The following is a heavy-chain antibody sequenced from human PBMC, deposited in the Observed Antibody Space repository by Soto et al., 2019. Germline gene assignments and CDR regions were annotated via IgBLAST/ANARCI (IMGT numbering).Heavy chain of an antibody. Sequence: QLQLQESGPGLVKPSETLSLTCSVSDDSINSDKYYWGWIRQPPGKGLEWIGSIYYRGNAYYNTSLPTRVTISLDKSKSQFSLKLNSVTAADSAVYFCARLEGLATISYYFDFWGPGALVTVSS. CDR3: ARLEGLATISYYFDF. J-gene: IGHJ4*02. CDR1: DDSINSDKYY. CDR2: IYYRGNA. D-gene: IGHD3-9*01. V-gene: IGHV4-39*01.